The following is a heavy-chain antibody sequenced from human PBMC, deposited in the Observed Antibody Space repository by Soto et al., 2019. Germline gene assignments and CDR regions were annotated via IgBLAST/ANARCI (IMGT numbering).Heavy chain of an antibody. CDR2: INPNSGGT. CDR3: ARGYCSSTSCYATEDYYYYYMDV. V-gene: IGHV1-2*04. D-gene: IGHD2-2*01. CDR1: GYTFTGYH. J-gene: IGHJ6*03. Sequence: GGSMKVSCQASGYTFTGYHMHWVRQAPGQGRGWMGWINPNSGGTNYAQKFQGWVTMTRDTSISTAYMELSRLRSDDTAVYYCARGYCSSTSCYATEDYYYYYMDVWGKGTTVTVSS.